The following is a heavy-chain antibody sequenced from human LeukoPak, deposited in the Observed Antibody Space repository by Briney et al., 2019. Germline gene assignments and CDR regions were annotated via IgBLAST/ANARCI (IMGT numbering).Heavy chain of an antibody. J-gene: IGHJ3*02. V-gene: IGHV3-48*03. Sequence: GGSLRLSCAASGFTFSDYEMDWVRQSPERGLEWVSYISSRGGTIYYADSVKGRFTISRDNAKNSLYLQMNSLRAEDTAVYYCAKEPTPDRSVFDAFHIWGQGTMVTVSS. CDR3: AKEPTPDRSVFDAFHI. D-gene: IGHD3-22*01. CDR1: GFTFSDYE. CDR2: ISSRGGTI.